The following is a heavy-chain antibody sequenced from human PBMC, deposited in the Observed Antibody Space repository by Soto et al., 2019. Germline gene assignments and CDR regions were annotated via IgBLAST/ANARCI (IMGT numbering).Heavy chain of an antibody. Sequence: QITLKESGPTLVKPTQTLTLTCTFSGFSLSTSGVGVGWIRQPPGKALEWLALIYWDDDKRYSPSLKSRLTITKDTSKNQVVLTMTNMDPVDTATYYCAHTSYGDYPGYFDYWGQGTLVTVSS. J-gene: IGHJ4*02. V-gene: IGHV2-5*02. CDR1: GFSLSTSGVG. D-gene: IGHD4-17*01. CDR3: AHTSYGDYPGYFDY. CDR2: IYWDDDK.